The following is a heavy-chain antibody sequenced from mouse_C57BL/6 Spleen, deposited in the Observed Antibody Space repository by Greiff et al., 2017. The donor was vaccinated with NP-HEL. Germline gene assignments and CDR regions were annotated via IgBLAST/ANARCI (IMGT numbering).Heavy chain of an antibody. CDR2: IDPSDSYT. D-gene: IGHD3-1*01. J-gene: IGHJ4*01. V-gene: IGHV1-59*01. CDR3: ARGTAQAFYAMDD. CDR1: GYTFTSYW. Sequence: QVQLQQPGAELVRPGTSVKLSCKASGYTFTSYWMHWVKQRPGQGLEWIGVIDPSDSYTNYNQKFKGKATLTVDTSSSTAYMQLSSLTSEDSAVYYCARGTAQAFYAMDDWGQGTSVTVSS.